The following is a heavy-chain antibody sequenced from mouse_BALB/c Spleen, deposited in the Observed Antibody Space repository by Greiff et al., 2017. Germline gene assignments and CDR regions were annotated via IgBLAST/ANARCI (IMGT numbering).Heavy chain of an antibody. CDR3: VRDHSSYWYFDV. J-gene: IGHJ1*01. CDR2: IWTGGGT. CDR1: GFSFTSFD. V-gene: IGHV2-9-2*01. D-gene: IGHD1-1*01. Sequence: VKLVESGPGLVAPSQSLSLTCTVSGFSFTSFDISWIRQPPGKGLEWLGLIWTGGGTIYNSAFMSRLSISKDNSKSQVFLKMNSLQTDDTAIYYCVRDHSSYWYFDVWGAGTTVTVSS.